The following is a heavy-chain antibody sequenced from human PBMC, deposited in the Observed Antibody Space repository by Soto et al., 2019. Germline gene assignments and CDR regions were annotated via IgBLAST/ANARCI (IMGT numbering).Heavy chain of an antibody. Sequence: QVQLVQSGAEVKKPGSSVKVSCKASGGTFSSYTISWVRQAPGQGLEWMGRIIPILGIANYAQKFQGRVTITADKSTSTAYMELSSLRSEDTAVYYCSRDRQLLWRGMDVWGQGTTVTVSS. V-gene: IGHV1-69*08. D-gene: IGHD2-2*01. CDR3: SRDRQLLWRGMDV. J-gene: IGHJ6*02. CDR2: IIPILGIA. CDR1: GGTFSSYT.